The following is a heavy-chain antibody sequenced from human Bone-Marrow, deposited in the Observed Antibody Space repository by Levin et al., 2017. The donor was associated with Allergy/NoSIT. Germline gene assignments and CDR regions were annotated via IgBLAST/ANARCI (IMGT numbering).Heavy chain of an antibody. CDR1: GFTFSSYS. V-gene: IGHV3-30-3*01. D-gene: IGHD3-9*01. CDR3: VRNTYDIMTTNTPDV. CDR2: ISYDGNSE. Sequence: PGGSLRLSCAASGFTFSSYSFHWVRQAPGKGLEWVAYISYDGNSEFYADTVKGRFSISRDSSKDTLFLQMSSLRTEDTALYYCVRNTYDIMTTNTPDVWGTGTTVTVSS. J-gene: IGHJ6*04.